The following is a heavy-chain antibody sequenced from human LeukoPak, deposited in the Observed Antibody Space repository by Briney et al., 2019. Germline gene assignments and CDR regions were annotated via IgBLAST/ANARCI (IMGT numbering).Heavy chain of an antibody. D-gene: IGHD2-2*01. CDR1: GYTFTGYY. J-gene: IGHJ5*02. Sequence: ASVKVSCKASGYTFTGYYMHWVRQAPGQGLEWMGWINPNSGGTNYAQKFQGRVTMTRDTSISTAYMELSRLRSDDTAVYYCARLGTDIVVVPAAGSWFDPWGQGTLVTVSS. V-gene: IGHV1-2*02. CDR3: ARLGTDIVVVPAAGSWFDP. CDR2: INPNSGGT.